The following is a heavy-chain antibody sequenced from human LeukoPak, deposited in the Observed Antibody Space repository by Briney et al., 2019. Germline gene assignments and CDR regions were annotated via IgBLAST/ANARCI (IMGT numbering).Heavy chain of an antibody. V-gene: IGHV3-21*05. J-gene: IGHJ4*02. D-gene: IGHD3-10*01. Sequence: PGGSLRLSCTASGFILSNHGMNWVRQAPGKGLEWISYISSTSADIYYVDSVKGRFTISRDNAKNSLYLQMNSLRAEDTAIYYCARRGPYFDYWGQGILVTVSS. CDR3: ARRGPYFDY. CDR1: GFILSNHG. CDR2: ISSTSADI.